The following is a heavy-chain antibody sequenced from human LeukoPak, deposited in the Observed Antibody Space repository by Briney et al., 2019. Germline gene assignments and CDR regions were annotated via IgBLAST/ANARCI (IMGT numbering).Heavy chain of an antibody. CDR2: IYSGGST. CDR1: GFTVRSNY. D-gene: IGHD6-19*01. V-gene: IGHV3-53*04. CDR3: ARSYSSGWTGGYFDY. J-gene: IGHJ4*02. Sequence: GGSLRLSCAASGFTVRSNYMSWVRQAPGKGLEWVSVIYSGGSTYYADSVKGRFTISRHNSKNTLYLQMNSLRAEDTAVYYCARSYSSGWTGGYFDYWGQGTLVTVSS.